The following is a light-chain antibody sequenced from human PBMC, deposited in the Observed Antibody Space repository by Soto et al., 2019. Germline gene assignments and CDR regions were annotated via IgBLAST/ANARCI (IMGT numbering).Light chain of an antibody. CDR3: QQRSDLRT. CDR2: DAS. J-gene: IGKJ3*01. Sequence: EIVLTQSPATLSLSPGERATLSCRASQSISDSLAWYQHKPGQAPRLLIYDASKRATGIPARFSGSGSGTDFTLTISSLEPEDFAVYYCQQRSDLRTFGPGTKVDIK. V-gene: IGKV3-11*01. CDR1: QSISDS.